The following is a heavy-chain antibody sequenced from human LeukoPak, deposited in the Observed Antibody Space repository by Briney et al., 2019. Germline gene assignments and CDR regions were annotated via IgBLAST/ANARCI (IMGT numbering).Heavy chain of an antibody. D-gene: IGHD5-24*01. CDR3: ARAGEMATIPDY. J-gene: IGHJ4*02. Sequence: GGSLRLSCAASGFIFSSYWMAWVRQAPGKGLEWVANIKEDGSEKNYVDSVKGRFTISRDNAKNSLYLQMNSLRAEDTAVYYCARAGEMATIPDYWGQGTLVTVSS. CDR2: IKEDGSEK. CDR1: GFIFSSYW. V-gene: IGHV3-7*01.